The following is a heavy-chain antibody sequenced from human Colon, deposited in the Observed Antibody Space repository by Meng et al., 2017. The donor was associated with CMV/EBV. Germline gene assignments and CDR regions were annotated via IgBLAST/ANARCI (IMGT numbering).Heavy chain of an antibody. V-gene: IGHV5-51*01. CDR1: GYNFANYW. Sequence: EESLKISCQGSGYNFANYWIGWVRQMPGKGLEWMGMIYPGDSDSRYSPSFDGQVTFSADVSISTAYLQWSSPMASDTAMYFCARLRLRGSGSHPFDPWGQGTRVTVSS. D-gene: IGHD3-22*01. CDR2: IYPGDSDS. J-gene: IGHJ5*02. CDR3: ARLRLRGSGSHPFDP.